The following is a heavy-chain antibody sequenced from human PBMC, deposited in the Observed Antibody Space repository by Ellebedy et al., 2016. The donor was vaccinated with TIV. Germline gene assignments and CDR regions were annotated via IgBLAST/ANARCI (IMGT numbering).Heavy chain of an antibody. CDR1: GFTFSSYW. J-gene: IGHJ4*02. CDR2: IKHDGSEK. CDR3: ARGPSDYGDIQLDY. D-gene: IGHD4-17*01. Sequence: GESLKISCAASGFTFSSYWMSWVRQVRQAPGKGLEWVANIKHDGSEKSYVDSVKGRFTISRDNAKNSLYLQMNSLRDEDTAVYYCARGPSDYGDIQLDYWGQGALVTVSS. V-gene: IGHV3-7*03.